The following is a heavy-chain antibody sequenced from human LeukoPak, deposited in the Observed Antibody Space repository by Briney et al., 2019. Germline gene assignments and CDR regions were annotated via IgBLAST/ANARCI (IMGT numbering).Heavy chain of an antibody. CDR1: GGSISSSSYY. D-gene: IGHD3-22*01. CDR3: ARAGPYDSSGYSSYWYFDL. J-gene: IGHJ2*01. V-gene: IGHV4-61*01. CDR2: IYYSGGT. Sequence: SETLSLTCTVSGGSISSSSYYWSWIRQPPGKGLEWIGNIYYSGGTNYNPSLRSRVTISVDTSKNQCSLKLSSVTAADTAVYYCARAGPYDSSGYSSYWYFDLWGRGTLVTVSS.